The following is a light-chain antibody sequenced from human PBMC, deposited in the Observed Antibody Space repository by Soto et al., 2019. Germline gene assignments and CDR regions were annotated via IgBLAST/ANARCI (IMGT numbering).Light chain of an antibody. CDR2: KDS. J-gene: IGKJ2*01. CDR1: QSLEHSDGNTY. V-gene: IGKV2-24*01. CDR3: MQATRFSPYT. Sequence: EIVMTQTPLSLPVTLGQPASISCRSSQSLEHSDGNTYLSWLQQRPGQPPRLLKYKDSNRFSGVPDIFSGSGAGTDFTLKISRVEAEDVGVYYCMQATRFSPYTFGQGTKLEIK.